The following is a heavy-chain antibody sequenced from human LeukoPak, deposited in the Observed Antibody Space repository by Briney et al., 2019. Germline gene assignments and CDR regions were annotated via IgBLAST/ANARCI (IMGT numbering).Heavy chain of an antibody. CDR3: ARDKSYGMDV. J-gene: IGHJ6*02. Sequence: PSETLSLTCTVSGDSISSYYWTWIRQPPGKRLELIGYIYYSGSTNYNPSLKSRVTISVDTSKNQFSLKLSSVTAADTAVYYCARDKSYGMDVWGQGTTVTVSS. V-gene: IGHV4-59*12. CDR1: GDSISSYY. CDR2: IYYSGST.